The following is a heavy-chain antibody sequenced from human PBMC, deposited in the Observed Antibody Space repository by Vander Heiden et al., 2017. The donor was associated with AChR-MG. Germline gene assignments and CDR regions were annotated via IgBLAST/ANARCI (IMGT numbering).Heavy chain of an antibody. Sequence: HVQLQEWCSGLLKPSEPLALTGAGAGGSVGGYYWSCIRQPPGKGLGWIGEINHSGSTNYNPSLNSRVTISVDTSKNQFSLKLSSVTAADTAVYYCARVRKLWFGELLRRGNWFDPWGQGTLVTVSS. V-gene: IGHV4-34*01. D-gene: IGHD3-10*01. J-gene: IGHJ5*02. CDR1: GGSVGGYY. CDR2: INHSGST. CDR3: ARVRKLWFGELLRRGNWFDP.